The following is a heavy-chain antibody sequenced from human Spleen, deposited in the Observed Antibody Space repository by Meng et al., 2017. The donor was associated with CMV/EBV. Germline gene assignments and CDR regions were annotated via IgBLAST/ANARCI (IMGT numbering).Heavy chain of an antibody. Sequence: GGSLRLSCKGSGSSLTSYWIGWVRQMPGKGLEWMWIIPPGDSDTRYSPSFQGQVTISADKSISTAYLQWSSLKPSDTAMYYCARLRSPPTYSGYDVTLYYFDYWGQGTLVTVSS. J-gene: IGHJ4*02. CDR1: GSSLTSYW. D-gene: IGHD5-12*01. CDR3: ARLRSPPTYSGYDVTLYYFDY. V-gene: IGHV5-51*01. CDR2: IPPGDSDT.